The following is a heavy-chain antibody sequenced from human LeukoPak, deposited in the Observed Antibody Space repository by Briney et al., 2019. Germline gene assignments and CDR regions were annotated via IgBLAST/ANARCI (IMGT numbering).Heavy chain of an antibody. CDR3: ASTPFYDYVWGSYRYRGLFDN. V-gene: IGHV3-23*01. J-gene: IGHJ4*02. Sequence: GGSLRLSCAASGFTFSTYAMSWVRQAPGRGLEWVSGICGSGGCTYYADSVKGRFTISRDNSKNTLYLQMNSLRVEDTAVYYCASTPFYDYVWGSYRYRGLFDNWGQGTLVSVSS. CDR1: GFTFSTYA. D-gene: IGHD3-16*02. CDR2: ICGSGGCT.